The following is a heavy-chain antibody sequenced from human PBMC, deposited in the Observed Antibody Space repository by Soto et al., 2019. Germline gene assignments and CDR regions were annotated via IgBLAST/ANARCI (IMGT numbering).Heavy chain of an antibody. CDR2: IWHDGSKE. J-gene: IGHJ3*02. V-gene: IGHV3-33*01. Sequence: QVQLVESGGGVVQPGRSLRLSCAASGFPFNIFGIHWVRQAPGEGLEWVAVIWHDGSKEYYADSVKGRFTISRDNSKNTVYLQMNSLRGDDTAVYYCARSGCSGGTCDRGYDGFDIWGQGTMVTVSS. CDR3: ARSGCSGGTCDRGYDGFDI. CDR1: GFPFNIFG. D-gene: IGHD2-15*01.